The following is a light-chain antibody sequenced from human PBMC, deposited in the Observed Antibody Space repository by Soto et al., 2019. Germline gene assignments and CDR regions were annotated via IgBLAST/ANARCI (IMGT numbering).Light chain of an antibody. Sequence: EIVMTQSPATLSVSPGERATLSCRASQSVSSNLAWYQQKPGQAPRLLIYGASPRATGIPARLSGSGSGREFTLTISSLQSEDFAVYYCQQYNNGPPYTFGQGTKLEIK. CDR3: QQYNNGPPYT. J-gene: IGKJ2*01. CDR1: QSVSSN. V-gene: IGKV3-15*01. CDR2: GAS.